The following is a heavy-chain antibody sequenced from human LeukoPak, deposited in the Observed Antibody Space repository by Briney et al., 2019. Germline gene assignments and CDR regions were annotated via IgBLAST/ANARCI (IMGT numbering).Heavy chain of an antibody. CDR1: GYTFTSYY. J-gene: IGHJ4*02. D-gene: IGHD3-3*01. CDR2: INPSGGST. Sequence: ASVKVSCKASGYTFTSYYMHWVRQAPGQGLEWMGIINPSGGSTSYAQKFQGRVTMTRDTSTSTAYMELRSLRSDDTAVYYCARCDDFWSGYYAFDYWGQGTLVTVSS. CDR3: ARCDDFWSGYYAFDY. V-gene: IGHV1-46*01.